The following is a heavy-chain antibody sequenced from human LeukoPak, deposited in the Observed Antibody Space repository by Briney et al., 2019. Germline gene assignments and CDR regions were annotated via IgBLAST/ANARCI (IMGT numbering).Heavy chain of an antibody. V-gene: IGHV1-2*06. Sequence: ASVKVSCKASGYTFTGYYMHWVRQAPGQGLEWMGRINPNSGGTNYAQKFQGRVTMTRDTSISTAYMELSRLRSDDTAVYYCARLKKSGSYAYCDYWGQGTLVTVSS. CDR2: INPNSGGT. CDR1: GYTFTGYY. J-gene: IGHJ4*02. D-gene: IGHD1-26*01. CDR3: ARLKKSGSYAYCDY.